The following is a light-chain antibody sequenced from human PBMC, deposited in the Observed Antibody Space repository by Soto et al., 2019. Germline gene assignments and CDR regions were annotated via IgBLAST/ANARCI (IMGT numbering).Light chain of an antibody. J-gene: IGLJ1*01. CDR1: SSDVGRYNY. CDR3: TSYTIASTYV. V-gene: IGLV2-14*03. CDR2: HVT. Sequence: QSVLTQPASVSGSPGQSITIFCTGTSSDVGRYNYVSWYQQRPGKAPKLIIYHVTYRPSGVSDRFSGSKSANTASLTISGLQGEDESDFYCTSYTIASTYVFGTGTKLTVL.